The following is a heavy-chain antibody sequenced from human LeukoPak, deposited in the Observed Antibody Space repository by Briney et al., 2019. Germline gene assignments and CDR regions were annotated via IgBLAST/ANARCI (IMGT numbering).Heavy chain of an antibody. D-gene: IGHD2-21*02. Sequence: GASVKDSCKASGYTFTGYYMHWVRQAPGQGLEWMGWINPNSGGTNYAQKFQGRVTMTRDTSISTAYMELSRLRSDDTAVYYCARMTYCGGDCYYYFDYWGQGTLVTVSS. V-gene: IGHV1-2*02. CDR1: GYTFTGYY. CDR2: INPNSGGT. CDR3: ARMTYCGGDCYYYFDY. J-gene: IGHJ4*02.